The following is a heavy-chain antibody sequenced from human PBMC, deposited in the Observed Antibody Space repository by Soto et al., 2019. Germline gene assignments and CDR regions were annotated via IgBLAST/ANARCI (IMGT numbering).Heavy chain of an antibody. Sequence: ASVKVSCKASGYTFTGHYIHWVRQAPEQGPEWMGEIGPESGATRYAQKFQGRVTMTRDMSITTVYMELNNLSPDDTAVYYCGRGRSGQIVVFYWGEGTPVTVSS. J-gene: IGHJ4*02. V-gene: IGHV1-2*02. CDR2: IGPESGAT. CDR3: GRGRSGQIVVFY. CDR1: GYTFTGHY. D-gene: IGHD5-12*01.